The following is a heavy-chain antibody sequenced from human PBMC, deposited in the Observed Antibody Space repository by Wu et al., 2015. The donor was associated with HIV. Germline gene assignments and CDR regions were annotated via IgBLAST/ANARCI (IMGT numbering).Heavy chain of an antibody. CDR2: INPSGGST. Sequence: QVQLVQSGAEVKKPGASVKVSCKASGYTFTRYYMHWVRQAPGQGLEWMGIINPSGGSTTYAQKFQGRVTMTRDTSTDIVYMELSSLRFDDTAVYYCARDQGQGAGNWFDPWGQGTLVTVSS. CDR1: GYTFTRYY. V-gene: IGHV1-46*01. J-gene: IGHJ5*02. D-gene: IGHD3-10*01. CDR3: ARDQGQGAGNWFDP.